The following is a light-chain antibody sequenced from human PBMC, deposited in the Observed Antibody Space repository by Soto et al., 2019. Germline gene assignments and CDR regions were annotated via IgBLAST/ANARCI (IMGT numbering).Light chain of an antibody. CDR2: EVS. Sequence: QSALTQPASGSGSPGQSITISFTGTSSDVGGYNYVSWYQQHPGKAPKLMIYEVSTRPSGVSNRFSGSKSGNTASLPISGLQAEDEADYYCSSYTSSRTPYVFGTGTKLTAL. CDR1: SSDVGGYNY. V-gene: IGLV2-14*01. CDR3: SSYTSSRTPYV. J-gene: IGLJ1*01.